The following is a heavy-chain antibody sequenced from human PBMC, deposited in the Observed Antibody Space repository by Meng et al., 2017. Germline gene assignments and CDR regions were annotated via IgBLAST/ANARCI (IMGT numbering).Heavy chain of an antibody. CDR1: GFTFSSYA. V-gene: IGHV3-23*01. CDR3: AKVTYYYDSSGLRPIEDFQH. J-gene: IGHJ1*01. CDR2: ISGSGGST. D-gene: IGHD3-22*01. Sequence: GESLKISCASSGFTFSSYAMHWVRQAPGKGLEWVSAISGSGGSTYYADSVKGRFTISRDNSKNTLHLQMNSPRAEDTAVYYCAKVTYYYDSSGLRPIEDFQHWGQGNRV.